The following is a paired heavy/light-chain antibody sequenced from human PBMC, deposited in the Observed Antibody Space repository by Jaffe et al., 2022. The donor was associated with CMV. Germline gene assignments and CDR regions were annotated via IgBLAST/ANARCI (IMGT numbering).Light chain of an antibody. V-gene: IGLV4-69*01. Sequence: QLVLTQSPSASASLGASVKLTCTLSSGHSTYAIAWHQQQPEKGPRYLMKLNSDGSHSKGDGIPDRFSGSSSGAERYLTISSLQSEDEADYYCQTWGTGIHVVFGGGTKLTVL. CDR3: QTWGTGIHVV. J-gene: IGLJ2*01. CDR1: SGHSTYA. CDR2: LNSDGSH.
Heavy chain of an antibody. V-gene: IGHV4-39*01. D-gene: IGHD3-10*01. CDR3: ARQPGSYYYYMDV. J-gene: IGHJ6*03. CDR2: ISYSGTT. Sequence: QLQLQESGPGLVKPSETLSLTCTVSGGSISSSTNFWGWLRQPPGKGLEWIGSISYSGTTYYNPSLKSRVTMSVDTSRNQFSLKLSSVTAADTAVYYCARQPGSYYYYMDVWGKGTTVTVSS. CDR1: GGSISSSTNF.